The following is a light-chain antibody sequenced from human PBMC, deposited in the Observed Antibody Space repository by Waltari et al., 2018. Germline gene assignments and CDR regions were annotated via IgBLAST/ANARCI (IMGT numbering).Light chain of an antibody. CDR3: QQHERLPAT. J-gene: IGKJ1*01. Sequence: EVVLTQPPGTLSLPPGQRATLSCRASPSVSKYLAWYQQRPGQAPRLLIYAASTRATGIPDRFSGSGSGTDFSLTISRLEPEDVAVYYCQQHERLPATFGQGTKVEIK. CDR1: PSVSKY. CDR2: AAS. V-gene: IGKV3-20*01.